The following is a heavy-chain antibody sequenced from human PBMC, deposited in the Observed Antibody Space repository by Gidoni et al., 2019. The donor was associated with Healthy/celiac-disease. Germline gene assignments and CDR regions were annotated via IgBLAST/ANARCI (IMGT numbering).Heavy chain of an antibody. Sequence: QVQLLQSGAEVKKPGASVKVSCKVSGYTLPELSMPWVRQAPGKGLEWMGGFEPEDGETIYAQKFQGRVTMTEDTSTDTAYMELSSLRSEDTAVYYCATYLLTGYYSYFDDWGQGTLVTVSS. V-gene: IGHV1-24*01. CDR1: GYTLPELS. CDR3: ATYLLTGYYSYFDD. J-gene: IGHJ4*02. CDR2: FEPEDGET. D-gene: IGHD3-9*01.